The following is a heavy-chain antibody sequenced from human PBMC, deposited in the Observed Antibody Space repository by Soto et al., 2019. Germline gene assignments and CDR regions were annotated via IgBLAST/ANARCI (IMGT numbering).Heavy chain of an antibody. CDR3: VRLPWADYGGIFDP. CDR1: GGSISSGGYY. Sequence: SETLSLTCTVSGGSISSGGYYWSWIRQHPGKGLEWIGYNTYYNPSLKSRVTISVDTSKNQFSLKLSSVTAADTAVYYCVRLPWADYGGIFDPWGQGILVTVSS. J-gene: IGHJ5*02. V-gene: IGHV4-31*03. CDR2: NT. D-gene: IGHD4-17*01.